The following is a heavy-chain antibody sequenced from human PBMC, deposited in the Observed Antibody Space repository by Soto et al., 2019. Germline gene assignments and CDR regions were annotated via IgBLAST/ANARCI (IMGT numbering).Heavy chain of an antibody. Sequence: WETLSLTCAVYGGSFSGYYWSWIRQPPGKGLEWIGEINHSGSTNYNPSLKSRVTISVDTSKNQFSLKLSSVTAADTAVYYCARGSLYYDFWSGYSDYWGQGTLVTVSS. CDR3: ARGSLYYDFWSGYSDY. CDR1: GGSFSGYY. J-gene: IGHJ4*02. CDR2: INHSGST. V-gene: IGHV4-34*01. D-gene: IGHD3-3*01.